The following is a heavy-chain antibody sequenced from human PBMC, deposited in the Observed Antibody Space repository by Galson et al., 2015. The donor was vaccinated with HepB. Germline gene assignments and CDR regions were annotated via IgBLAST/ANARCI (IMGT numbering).Heavy chain of an antibody. CDR1: GFTFSSHS. J-gene: IGHJ3*02. V-gene: IGHV3-21*01. Sequence: SLRLSCAASGFTFSSHSMNWVRQAPGKGLEWVSSISGSSSYIYYADSVKGRFTISRDNAKNSLYLQMNSLRAEDTAVYYCARDFRPYSSSWGVDAFDIWGQGTMVTVSS. CDR2: ISGSSSYI. CDR3: ARDFRPYSSSWGVDAFDI. D-gene: IGHD6-13*01.